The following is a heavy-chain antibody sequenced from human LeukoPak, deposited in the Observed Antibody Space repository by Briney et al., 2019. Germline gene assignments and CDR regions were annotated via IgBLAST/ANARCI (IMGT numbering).Heavy chain of an antibody. CDR2: ISSSGSTI. CDR3: ARESDSSGFDY. Sequence: PGGSLRLSFAASGFTFSSYEMNWVRQAPGKGLEWVSYISSSGSTIYYADSVKGRFTISRDNAKNSLYLQMNSLRAEDTAVYYCARESDSSGFDYWGQGTLVTVSS. D-gene: IGHD3-22*01. CDR1: GFTFSSYE. J-gene: IGHJ4*02. V-gene: IGHV3-48*03.